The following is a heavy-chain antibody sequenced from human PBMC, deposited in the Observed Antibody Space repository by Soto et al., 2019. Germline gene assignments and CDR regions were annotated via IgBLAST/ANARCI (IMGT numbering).Heavy chain of an antibody. J-gene: IGHJ4*02. CDR3: ARSSGGRFDY. D-gene: IGHD2-15*01. Sequence: QVQLQQSGPGLVKPSQTLSLTCAISGDSVSSNSAAWDWIRQSPSRGLEWLGRTYYRSKWHNEYAAFVKSRITSNPDTSKSPFSLQLNSMTPEDTAVYYCARSSGGRFDYWGQETLVTVSS. V-gene: IGHV6-1*01. CDR2: TYYRSKWHN. CDR1: GDSVSSNSAA.